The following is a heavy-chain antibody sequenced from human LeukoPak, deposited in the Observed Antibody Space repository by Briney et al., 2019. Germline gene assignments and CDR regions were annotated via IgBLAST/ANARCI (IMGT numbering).Heavy chain of an antibody. Sequence: GASVKVSCKTSGYTFIGQYLHWVRQAPGQGLEWTGWINPNTGGTEHAQKFQGRVTMTSDTSINKAYMELNRLRSDDTAVYYCARGNHIVVSIPIAANYYFDYWGQGTLVTVSS. CDR1: GYTFIGQY. CDR2: INPNTGGT. D-gene: IGHD2-21*01. V-gene: IGHV1-2*02. CDR3: ARGNHIVVSIPIAANYYFDY. J-gene: IGHJ4*02.